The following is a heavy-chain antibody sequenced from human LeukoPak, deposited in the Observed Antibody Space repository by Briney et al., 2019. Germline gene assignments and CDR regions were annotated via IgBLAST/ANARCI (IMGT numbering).Heavy chain of an antibody. Sequence: GGSLRLSCAASGFTFSSYGMHWVRQAPGKGLEWVAVISYDGSNKYYADSVKGRFTISRDNSKNTLYLQMNSLRAEDTAVYYCARDLYARGESSAPRLFGVLDYYYYYMDVWGKGTTVTVSS. D-gene: IGHD3-16*01. CDR1: GFTFSSYG. J-gene: IGHJ6*03. CDR2: ISYDGSNK. CDR3: ARDLYARGESSAPRLFGVLDYYYYYMDV. V-gene: IGHV3-30*03.